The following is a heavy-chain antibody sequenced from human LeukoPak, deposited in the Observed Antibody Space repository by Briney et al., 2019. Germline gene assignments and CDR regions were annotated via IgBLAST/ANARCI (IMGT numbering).Heavy chain of an antibody. V-gene: IGHV4-4*02. CDR1: GGSINNYKW. Sequence: SETLSLTCAVSGGSINNYKWWSWIRQSPGKGLEWLGEIFYTGSPNYNPSFKSRITMSVDKSKNQFSLILTSVTVADTAVYYCARDGASYYDHWGQGILVTVTS. CDR2: IFYTGSP. J-gene: IGHJ5*02. D-gene: IGHD3-10*01. CDR3: ARDGASYYDH.